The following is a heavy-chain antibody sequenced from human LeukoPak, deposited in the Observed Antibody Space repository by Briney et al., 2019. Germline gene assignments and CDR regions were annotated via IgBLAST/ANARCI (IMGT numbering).Heavy chain of an antibody. V-gene: IGHV3-21*01. CDR2: ISSSSSYI. CDR3: AKDLGGGPIYYYGSGTLPDY. J-gene: IGHJ4*02. CDR1: GFTFSSYS. D-gene: IGHD3-10*01. Sequence: PGGSLRLSCAASGFTFSSYSMNWVRQAPGKGLEWVSSISSSSSYIYYADSVKGRFTISRDNAKNSLYLQMNSLRAEDTAVYYCAKDLGGGPIYYYGSGTLPDYWGQGTLVTVSS.